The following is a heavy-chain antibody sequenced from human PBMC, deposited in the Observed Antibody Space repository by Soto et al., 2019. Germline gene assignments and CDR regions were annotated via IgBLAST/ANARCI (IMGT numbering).Heavy chain of an antibody. CDR2: ISAYNGNT. CDR3: ARSRYDFWRGDPPSYYYSGMDG. CDR1: GYTFTSYG. J-gene: IGHJ6*04. Sequence: ASVKVSCKASGYTFTSYGISWVRQAPGQGLEWMGWISAYNGNTNYAQKLQGRFTMTTDTSTSTAYMELGSLRSDDTAVYYCARSRYDFWRGDPPSYYYSGMDGWHKGTT. V-gene: IGHV1-18*04. D-gene: IGHD3-3*01.